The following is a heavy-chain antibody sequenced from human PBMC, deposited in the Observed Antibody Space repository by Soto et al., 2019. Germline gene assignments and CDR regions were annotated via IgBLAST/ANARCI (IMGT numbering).Heavy chain of an antibody. D-gene: IGHD2-15*01. J-gene: IGHJ4*02. CDR2: IYWDDDK. CDR1: GFSLSTSGVG. V-gene: IGHV2-5*02. Sequence: QITLKESGPTLVKPTQTLTLTCTFSGFSLSTSGVGVGWIRQSQGKALEWLALIYWDDDKRYSPSLKRRLTITKDSSKNQVALTMTNMDPVDKATYYCARIYCSGGSCYGNYFDYWGQGTLVTVSS. CDR3: ARIYCSGGSCYGNYFDY.